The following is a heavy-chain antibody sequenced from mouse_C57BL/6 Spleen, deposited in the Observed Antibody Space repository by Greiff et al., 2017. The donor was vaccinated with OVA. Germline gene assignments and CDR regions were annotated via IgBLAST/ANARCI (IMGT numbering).Heavy chain of an antibody. CDR2: INPSNGGT. CDR3: ARSGPGRWYFDV. CDR1: GYTFTSYW. Sequence: QVQLKQPGTELVKPGASVKLSCKASGYTFTSYWMHWVKQRPGQGLEWIGNINPSNGGTNYNEKFKSKATLTVDKSSSTAYMQLSSLTSEDSAVYYCARSGPGRWYFDVWGTGTTVTVSS. J-gene: IGHJ1*03. V-gene: IGHV1-53*01. D-gene: IGHD3-1*01.